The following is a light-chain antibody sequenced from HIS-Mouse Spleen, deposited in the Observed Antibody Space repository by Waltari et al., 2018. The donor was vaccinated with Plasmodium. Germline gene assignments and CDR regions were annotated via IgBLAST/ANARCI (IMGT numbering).Light chain of an antibody. CDR3: YSAADNNLV. V-gene: IGLV3-27*01. Sequence: SYELTPPSSVSVSPGQTARITCPGDVLATKYARWFQQKPGQAPVLVIYKDSERPSGIPERFSGSSSGTTVTLTISGAQVEDEADYYCYSAADNNLVFGGGTKLTVL. CDR2: KDS. CDR1: VLATKY. J-gene: IGLJ3*02.